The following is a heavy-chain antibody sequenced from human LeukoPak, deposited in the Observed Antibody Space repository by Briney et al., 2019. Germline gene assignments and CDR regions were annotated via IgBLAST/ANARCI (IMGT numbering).Heavy chain of an antibody. D-gene: IGHD3-3*01. CDR1: GFTFSSYS. CDR2: ISSSSSYI. J-gene: IGHJ6*02. V-gene: IGHV3-21*01. Sequence: PGGSLRLSCAASGFTFSSYSMNWVRQAPGKGLEWVSSISSSSSYIYYADSVKGRFTISRDNARNSLYLQMNSLRAEDTAVYYCARTPRESDYDFWSEGYYYYGMDVWGQGTTVTVSS. CDR3: ARTPRESDYDFWSEGYYYYGMDV.